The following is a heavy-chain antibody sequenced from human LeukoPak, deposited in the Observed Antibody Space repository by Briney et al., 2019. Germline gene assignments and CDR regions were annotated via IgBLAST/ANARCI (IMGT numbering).Heavy chain of an antibody. CDR1: GYTFTNYW. Sequence: GESLKISCKGSGYTFTNYWIGWVRQMPGKGLEWMGIIYPGDSDIRYSPSFQGQVTISADKSISTAYLQWSSLKASDTAMYYCARRIAAAGTNWFDPWGQGTLVTVSS. J-gene: IGHJ5*02. CDR2: IYPGDSDI. D-gene: IGHD6-13*01. V-gene: IGHV5-51*01. CDR3: ARRIAAAGTNWFDP.